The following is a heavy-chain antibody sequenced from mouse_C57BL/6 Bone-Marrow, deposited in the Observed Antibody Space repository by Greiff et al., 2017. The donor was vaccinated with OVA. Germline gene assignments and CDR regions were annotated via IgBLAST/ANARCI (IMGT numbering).Heavy chain of an antibody. J-gene: IGHJ3*01. CDR2: ISDGGSYT. CDR1: GFTFSSYA. V-gene: IGHV5-4*03. Sequence: EVKLMESGGGLVKPGGSLKLSCAASGFTFSSYAMSWVRQTPEKRLEWVATISDGGSYTYYPDNVKGRFTISSDNAKNNLYLQMSHLKSEDTAMYYCARALTTVVARGRFAYWGQGTLVTVSA. D-gene: IGHD1-1*01. CDR3: ARALTTVVARGRFAY.